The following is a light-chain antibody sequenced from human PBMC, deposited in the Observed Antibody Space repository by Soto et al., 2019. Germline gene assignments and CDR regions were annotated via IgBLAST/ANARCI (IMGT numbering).Light chain of an antibody. CDR3: QLRSYWRLS. Sequence: PATLCVSPRERSTPSCRASQSVSSNLAWYQQKPGQAPRLLIYDASNRATGIPARFSGSGSGTDFTLTICSLEPEDFAVYCCQLRSYWRLSFAHGTKVDIK. CDR1: QSVSSN. V-gene: IGKV3-11*01. CDR2: DAS. J-gene: IGKJ1*01.